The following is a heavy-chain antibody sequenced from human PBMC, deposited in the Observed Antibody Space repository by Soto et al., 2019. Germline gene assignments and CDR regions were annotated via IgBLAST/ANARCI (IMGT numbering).Heavy chain of an antibody. D-gene: IGHD6-19*01. CDR3: AKASGGDSSGWYRFDY. J-gene: IGHJ4*02. Sequence: EVQLLESGGGLVQPGGSLRLSCAASGFTFSSYAMSWVRQAPGKGLEWVSAISGSGGSTYYADSVKGRFTISRDNSKNTVYLQMNSLRAEDTAVYYCAKASGGDSSGWYRFDYWGQGTLVTVSS. CDR2: ISGSGGST. CDR1: GFTFSSYA. V-gene: IGHV3-23*01.